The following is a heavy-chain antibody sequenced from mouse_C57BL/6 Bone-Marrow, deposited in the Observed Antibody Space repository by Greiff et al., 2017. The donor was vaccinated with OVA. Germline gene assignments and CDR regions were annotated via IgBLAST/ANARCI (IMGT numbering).Heavy chain of an antibody. D-gene: IGHD5-1*01. Sequence: EVQLQQSGAELVRPGASVKLSCTASGFNIKDDYMHWVKQRPEQGLEWIGWIDPENGDTDYASKFQGKATIPADTSSNTAYLQLSSLTSEDTAVDDDAVGVPLGEVDYWGRGTAITVTS. J-gene: IGHJ4*01. CDR2: IDPENGDT. CDR1: GFNIKDDY. CDR3: AVGVPLGEVDY. V-gene: IGHV14-4*01.